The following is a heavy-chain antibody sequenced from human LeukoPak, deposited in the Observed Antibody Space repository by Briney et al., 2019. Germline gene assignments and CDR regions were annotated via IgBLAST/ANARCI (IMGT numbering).Heavy chain of an antibody. D-gene: IGHD4-17*01. CDR2: IRYDGSNK. CDR1: GFTFSSYG. Sequence: GGSLRLSCAASGFTFSSYGMHWVRQAPGKGLEWVAFIRYDGSNKYYADSVKGRFTISRDNSKNTLYLQMNSLRAEDTAVYYCAKDTHSDYGDFLFDYWGQEPWSPSPQ. CDR3: AKDTHSDYGDFLFDY. J-gene: IGHJ4*01. V-gene: IGHV3-30*02.